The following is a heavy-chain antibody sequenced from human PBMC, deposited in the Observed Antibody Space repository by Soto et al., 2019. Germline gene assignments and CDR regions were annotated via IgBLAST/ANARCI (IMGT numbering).Heavy chain of an antibody. CDR2: LYYGGST. V-gene: IGHV4-39*01. CDR1: GVSISNHSYY. Sequence: QLQLQESGPGLVKPSETLSLTCTVSGVSISNHSYYWGWIRQRPGKGLEWIGCLYYGGSTYYNPSLTGLITISADAAKTQLSLRLSSVTAANTAVYYCARHLGIVVTWRLYYGLDVWGQGTTVTVSS. CDR3: ARHLGIVVTWRLYYGLDV. D-gene: IGHD1-26*01. J-gene: IGHJ6*02.